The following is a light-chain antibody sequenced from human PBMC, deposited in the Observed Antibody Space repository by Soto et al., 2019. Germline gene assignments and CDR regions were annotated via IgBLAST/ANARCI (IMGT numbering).Light chain of an antibody. Sequence: QSALTQPASVSGSPGQSITISCTGTSSDVGGYDYVSWYQHHPGKAPKLMIYDVSHRPSGVSNRFAGSKSGNTASLTISGRQAEDEADYYCSSYTSSSTPVVFGGGTKLTVL. V-gene: IGLV2-14*03. CDR1: SSDVGGYDY. CDR3: SSYTSSSTPVV. J-gene: IGLJ2*01. CDR2: DVS.